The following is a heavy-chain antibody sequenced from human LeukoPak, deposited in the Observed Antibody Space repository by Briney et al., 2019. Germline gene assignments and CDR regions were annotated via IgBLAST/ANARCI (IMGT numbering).Heavy chain of an antibody. J-gene: IGHJ6*02. CDR3: ARGRATGMDV. CDR2: INHSGST. CDR1: GFTFSSYG. V-gene: IGHV4-34*01. Sequence: GSLRLSCAASGFTFSSYGMHWVRQAPGKGLEWIGEINHSGSTNYNPSLKSRVTISVDTSKNQFSLKLSSVTAADTAVYYCARGRATGMDVWGQGTAVTVSS.